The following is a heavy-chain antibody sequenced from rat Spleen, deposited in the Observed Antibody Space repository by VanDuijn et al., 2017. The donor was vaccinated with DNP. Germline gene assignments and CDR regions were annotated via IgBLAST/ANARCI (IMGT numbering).Heavy chain of an antibody. J-gene: IGHJ4*01. V-gene: IGHV2-63*01. D-gene: IGHD1-6*01. CDR3: TRDAGFDYVLDA. CDR1: GFSLTRYS. CDR2: MWYGGDT. Sequence: QVQLKESGPGLVQPSETLSLTCTVSGFSLTRYSISWIRQPSGKGPEWMGRMWYGGDTSYNSALKSRLSISRDTFKNQVFLKMNSLYTDDTGTYYCTRDAGFDYVLDAWGQGASVTVSS.